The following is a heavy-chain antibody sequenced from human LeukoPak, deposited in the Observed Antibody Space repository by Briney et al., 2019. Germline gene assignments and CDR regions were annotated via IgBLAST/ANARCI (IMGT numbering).Heavy chain of an antibody. CDR1: GFTFVDYV. J-gene: IGHJ4*02. Sequence: GGSLRLSCTASGFTFVDYVMSWFRQAPGKGLEWVGFIRSRTHGGTTEYAASVKGRFTISRDDSNIIAYLQMNSLKTEDTAVYYCTRGGMAPDYWGQGTLVTVSS. D-gene: IGHD5-24*01. V-gene: IGHV3-49*03. CDR3: TRGGMAPDY. CDR2: IRSRTHGGTT.